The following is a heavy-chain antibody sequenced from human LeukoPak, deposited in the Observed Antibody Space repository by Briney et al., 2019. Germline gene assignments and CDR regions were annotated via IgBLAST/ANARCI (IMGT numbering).Heavy chain of an antibody. D-gene: IGHD2-2*01. J-gene: IGHJ5*01. V-gene: IGHV3-21*01. CDR1: GFTFSSYS. CDR2: ISSSSSYI. Sequence: PGGSLRLSCAASGFTFSSYSMNWVRQAPGKWLEWVSSISSSSSYIYYADSVKGRFTISRDNAKNSLYLQMNSLRAEDTAVYYCAKDDGEYCSTTTCYLTSYNWFDSWGQGTLVTVSS. CDR3: AKDDGEYCSTTTCYLTSYNWFDS.